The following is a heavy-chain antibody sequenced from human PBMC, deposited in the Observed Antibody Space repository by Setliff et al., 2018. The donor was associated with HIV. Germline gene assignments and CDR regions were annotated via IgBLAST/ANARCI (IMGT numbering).Heavy chain of an antibody. CDR1: GFTFSSYS. V-gene: IGHV3-48*04. CDR2: ISSSSNTI. CDR3: SRDRGLRGMLLSSKELGFYCMDV. J-gene: IGHJ6*03. Sequence: PGGSLRLSCAASGFTFSSYSMNWVRQAPGKGLEWVSYISSSSNTIYYADSVKGRFTISRDNAKNSLYLQMNSLRAEDTAVYYCSRDRGLRGMLLSSKELGFYCMDVWGKGTTVTVSS. D-gene: IGHD1-26*01.